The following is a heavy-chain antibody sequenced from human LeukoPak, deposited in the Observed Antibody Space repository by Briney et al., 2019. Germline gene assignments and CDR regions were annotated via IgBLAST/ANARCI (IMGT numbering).Heavy chain of an antibody. J-gene: IGHJ3*02. D-gene: IGHD4-17*01. Sequence: SVKDSCKASGGTFSSYAISWVGQAPGQGLEWMGGIIPIFGTANYAQKFQGRVTITADESTSTAYMELSSLRSEDTAVYYCARETTAPNHAFDIWGQGTMVTVSS. CDR2: IIPIFGTA. CDR1: GGTFSSYA. V-gene: IGHV1-69*01. CDR3: ARETTAPNHAFDI.